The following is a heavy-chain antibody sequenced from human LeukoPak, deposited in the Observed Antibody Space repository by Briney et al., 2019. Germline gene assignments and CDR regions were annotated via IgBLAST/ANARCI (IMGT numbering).Heavy chain of an antibody. V-gene: IGHV1-18*01. Sequence: ASVKVSCKASGYTFTSYGISWVRQAPGQGLEWMEWISAYNGNTNYAQKLKGRVTMTTDTSTSTAYMELRSLRSDDTAVYYCARGGGYCSSTSCYTGIIRGWFDPWGQGTLVTVSS. CDR2: ISAYNGNT. CDR3: ARGGGYCSSTSCYTGIIRGWFDP. CDR1: GYTFTSYG. J-gene: IGHJ5*02. D-gene: IGHD2-2*02.